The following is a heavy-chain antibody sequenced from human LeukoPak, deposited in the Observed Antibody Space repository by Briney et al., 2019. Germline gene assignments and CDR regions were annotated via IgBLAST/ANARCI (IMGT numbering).Heavy chain of an antibody. V-gene: IGHV3-23*01. J-gene: IGHJ3*02. CDR2: ISGSGGST. CDR1: GFTFSSYA. Sequence: GGSLRLSCAASGFTFSSYAMSWVRQAPGKGLEWVSVISGSGGSTYYADSVKGRFTISRDNSKNTLYLQMNSPRAEDTAVYYCQRETDAFDIWGQGTMVTVSS. CDR3: QRETDAFDI. D-gene: IGHD1-26*01.